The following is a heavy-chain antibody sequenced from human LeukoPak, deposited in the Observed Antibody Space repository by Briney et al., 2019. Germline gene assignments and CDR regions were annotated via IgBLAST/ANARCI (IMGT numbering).Heavy chain of an antibody. J-gene: IGHJ5*02. CDR3: ACVQRAPKSGYSYSWAGYNWFDP. CDR2: MNPNSGNT. D-gene: IGHD5-18*01. Sequence: ASVKVPCKASGYTFTSYDINWVRQATGQGLEWMGWMNPNSGNTGYAQKFQGRVTITRNTSISTAYMELSSLRSEDTAVYYCACVQRAPKSGYSYSWAGYNWFDPWGQGTLVTVSS. CDR1: GYTFTSYD. V-gene: IGHV1-8*03.